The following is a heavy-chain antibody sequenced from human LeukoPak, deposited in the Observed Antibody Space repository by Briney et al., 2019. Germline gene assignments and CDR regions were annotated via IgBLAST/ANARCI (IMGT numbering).Heavy chain of an antibody. CDR3: ASPFNYYDSSGYHLFDY. J-gene: IGHJ4*02. V-gene: IGHV3-48*03. Sequence: PGGSLRLSCAASGFTFSSYEMNWVHQAPGKGLEWVSYISSSGSTIYYADSVKGRFTISRDNAKNSLYLQMNSLRAEDTAVYYCASPFNYYDSSGYHLFDYWGQGTLVTVSS. CDR1: GFTFSSYE. CDR2: ISSSGSTI. D-gene: IGHD3-22*01.